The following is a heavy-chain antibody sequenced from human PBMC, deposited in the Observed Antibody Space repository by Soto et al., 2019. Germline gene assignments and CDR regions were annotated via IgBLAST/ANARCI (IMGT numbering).Heavy chain of an antibody. CDR2: VYGDGGE. Sequence: QITLKESGPTVVRPTQTVTLTCTFSGFSLNTNRVAVGWIRQPPGKALEWLALVYGDGGEGYSPSLKSRLTITKDTSTNHVVLTMTKMDTVDTGTYFCVFNASSSMDVWGQGTSVTVSS. CDR3: VFNASSSMDV. V-gene: IGHV2-5*04. D-gene: IGHD3-16*01. J-gene: IGHJ6*02. CDR1: GFSLNTNRVA.